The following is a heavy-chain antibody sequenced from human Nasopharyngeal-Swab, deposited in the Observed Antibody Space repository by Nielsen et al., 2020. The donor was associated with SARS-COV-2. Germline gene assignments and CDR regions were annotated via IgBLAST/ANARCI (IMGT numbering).Heavy chain of an antibody. V-gene: IGHV3-30*04. CDR3: ARVAPVAGTGFDY. Sequence: GESLKISCAASGFTFSSYSIHWVRQDQGKGLEWVAVISYDGSNKYYTDSVKGRFTISRDNSKNTLYLQMNSLRAEDTAVYYCARVAPVAGTGFDYWGQGTLVTVSS. CDR2: ISYDGSNK. J-gene: IGHJ4*02. CDR1: GFTFSSYS. D-gene: IGHD6-19*01.